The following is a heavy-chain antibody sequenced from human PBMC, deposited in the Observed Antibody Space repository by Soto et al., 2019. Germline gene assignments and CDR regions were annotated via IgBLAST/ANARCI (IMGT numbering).Heavy chain of an antibody. CDR1: GFTFSSYG. CDR3: AKDLGYCSGGSCYSEGYFDS. D-gene: IGHD2-15*01. CDR2: VSYDGSNK. J-gene: IGHJ4*02. Sequence: QVQLVESGGGVVQPGRSLRLSCAASGFTFSSYGMHWVRQAPGKGLEWVALVSYDGSNKNYAASVKGRFAISRDNSKNTXYXTMNRLRTEDAAVYYCAKDLGYCSGGSCYSEGYFDSWGQGALVTVSS. V-gene: IGHV3-30*18.